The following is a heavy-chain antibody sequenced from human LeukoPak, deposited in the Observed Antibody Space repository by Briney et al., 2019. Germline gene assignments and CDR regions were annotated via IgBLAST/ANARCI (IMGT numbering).Heavy chain of an antibody. V-gene: IGHV4-59*01. CDR2: IYYSGST. D-gene: IGHD3-10*01. CDR3: ARGKQVGGSGRTGPFDY. CDR1: GGSISSYY. Sequence: PSETLSLTCTVSGGSISSYYWSWVRQPPGKGREWIGYIYYSGSTNYNPSLKSRVTISVDTSKNQFSLKLSSVTAADTAVYYCARGKQVGGSGRTGPFDYWGQGTLVTVSS. J-gene: IGHJ4*02.